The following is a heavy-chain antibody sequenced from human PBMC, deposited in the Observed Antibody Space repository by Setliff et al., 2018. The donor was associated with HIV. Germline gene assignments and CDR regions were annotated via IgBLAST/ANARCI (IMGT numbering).Heavy chain of an antibody. CDR1: GYTFTSYG. CDR2: ISAYNGNT. D-gene: IGHD6-13*01. J-gene: IGHJ3*02. V-gene: IGHV1-18*01. Sequence: ASVKVSCKSSGYTFTSYGISWVRQAPGQGLEWMGWISAYNGNTNYAQKLQGRVTMTTDTSTSTAYMELRSLRSDDTAVYYCARDRSSWGTDAFDIWGQGTMVTVSS. CDR3: ARDRSSWGTDAFDI.